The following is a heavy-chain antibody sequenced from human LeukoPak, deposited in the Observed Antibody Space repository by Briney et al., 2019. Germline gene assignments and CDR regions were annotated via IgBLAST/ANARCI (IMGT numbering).Heavy chain of an antibody. Sequence: GASVKVSCKASGYTFTSYDINWVRQATGQGLEWMGWMNPSSGNTGYAQKFQGRVTMTRNTSISTAYMELSSLRSEDTAVYYCARGRYDFWSGYYTLDWFDPWGQGTLVTVSS. J-gene: IGHJ5*02. D-gene: IGHD3-3*01. CDR2: MNPSSGNT. V-gene: IGHV1-8*01. CDR3: ARGRYDFWSGYYTLDWFDP. CDR1: GYTFTSYD.